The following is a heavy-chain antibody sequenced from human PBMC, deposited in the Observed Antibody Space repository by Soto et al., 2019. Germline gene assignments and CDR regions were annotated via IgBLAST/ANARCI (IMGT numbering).Heavy chain of an antibody. CDR1: GFTFSSYW. CDR2: IKQDGSEK. V-gene: IGHV3-7*01. Sequence: GGSLRLSCAASGFTFSSYWMSWVHQAPGKGLEWVANIKQDGSEKYYVDSVKGRFTISRDNAKNSLFLQMNSLRAEDTAVYYCARDSVRGYYDSSGYFTALDYWGQGTLVTVSS. D-gene: IGHD3-22*01. J-gene: IGHJ4*02. CDR3: ARDSVRGYYDSSGYFTALDY.